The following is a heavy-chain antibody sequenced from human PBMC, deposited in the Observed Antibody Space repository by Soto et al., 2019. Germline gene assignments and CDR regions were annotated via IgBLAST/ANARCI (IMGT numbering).Heavy chain of an antibody. CDR1: GGTFSSYA. Sequence: SVKVSCKASGGTFSSYAISWVRQAPGQGLEWMGGIIPIFGTANYAQKFQGRVTITADKSTSTAYMELSSLRSEDTAVYYCARIWLQSLYGMDVWGQGTTVTVSS. V-gene: IGHV1-69*06. CDR3: ARIWLQSLYGMDV. J-gene: IGHJ6*02. CDR2: IIPIFGTA. D-gene: IGHD5-12*01.